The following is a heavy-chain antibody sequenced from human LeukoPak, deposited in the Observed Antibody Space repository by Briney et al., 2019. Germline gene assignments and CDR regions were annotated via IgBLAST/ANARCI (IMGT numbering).Heavy chain of an antibody. V-gene: IGHV4-4*07. CDR1: GDSISSYH. D-gene: IGHD2-2*01. J-gene: IGHJ4*02. CDR2: LYTSGST. CDR3: ASTTSSPMRFDY. Sequence: PSETLSLTCTVSGDSISSYHWTWIRQPAGKGLEWIGRLYTSGSTNYNPPLKSRVTISVDTSKNQFSLKLSSVTAADTAVYYCASTTSSPMRFDYWGQGTLVTVSS.